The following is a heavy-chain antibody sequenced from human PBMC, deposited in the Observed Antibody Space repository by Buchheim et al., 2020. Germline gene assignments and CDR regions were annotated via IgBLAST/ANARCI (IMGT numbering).Heavy chain of an antibody. CDR1: GGSFSGYY. CDR2: INHSGST. CDR3: ARGLTIFGVVTPTGSWYFDL. Sequence: QVQLQQWGAGLLKPSETLSLTCAVYGGSFSGYYWSWIRQPPGKGLEWIGEINHSGSTNYNPSLKSRVTISVDTSKNQFSLKLSSVTAADTAVYYCARGLTIFGVVTPTGSWYFDLWGRGTL. D-gene: IGHD3-3*01. V-gene: IGHV4-34*01. J-gene: IGHJ2*01.